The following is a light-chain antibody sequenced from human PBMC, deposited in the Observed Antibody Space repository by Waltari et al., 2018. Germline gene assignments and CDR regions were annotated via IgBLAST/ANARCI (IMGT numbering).Light chain of an antibody. CDR3: AAWDDRQSGPYWV. V-gene: IGLV1-47*01. CDR1: SSNIGTNY. J-gene: IGLJ3*02. CDR2: RNN. Sequence: QSVLTQPPSASGTPGQRVTISCSGSSSNIGTNYVFWYQQLPGTAPKLLIFRNNRRPSRVPDRFSGSKSGTSASLAISGLRSEDEADCYCAAWDDRQSGPYWVFGGGTKLTVL.